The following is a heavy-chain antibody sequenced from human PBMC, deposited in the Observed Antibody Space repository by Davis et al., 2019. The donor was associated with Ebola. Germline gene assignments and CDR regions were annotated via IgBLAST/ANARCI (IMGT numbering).Heavy chain of an antibody. CDR1: GYTFTSYG. Sequence: SCKASGYTFTSYGMHWVRQAPGKGLEWVAVISYDGSNKYYADSVKGRFTISRDNSKNTLYLQMNSLRAEDTAVYYCAREWELLDYWGQGTLVTVSS. CDR2: ISYDGSNK. V-gene: IGHV3-30*12. D-gene: IGHD1-26*01. J-gene: IGHJ4*02. CDR3: AREWELLDY.